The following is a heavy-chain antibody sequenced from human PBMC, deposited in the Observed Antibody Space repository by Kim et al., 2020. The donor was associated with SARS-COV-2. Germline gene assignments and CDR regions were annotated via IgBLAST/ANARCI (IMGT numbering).Heavy chain of an antibody. V-gene: IGHV1-8*01. D-gene: IGHD2-2*01. J-gene: IGHJ4*02. CDR3: ARLEVVPAANPGDY. Sequence: AQKFQGRVTMTRNTSISTAYMELSSLRSEDTAVYYCARLEVVPAANPGDYWGQGTLVTVSS.